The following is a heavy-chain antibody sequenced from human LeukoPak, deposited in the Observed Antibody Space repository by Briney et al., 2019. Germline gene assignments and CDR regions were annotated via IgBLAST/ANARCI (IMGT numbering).Heavy chain of an antibody. CDR2: IWYDGSNK. CDR3: ARGLWLGEFPDDFDY. V-gene: IGHV3-33*01. D-gene: IGHD3-10*01. CDR1: GFTFSSYG. J-gene: IGHJ4*02. Sequence: PGGSLRLSCAASGFTFSSYGMHWVRQAPGKGLEWVAVIWYDGSNKYYADSVKGRFTISRDNSKNTLYLQMSSLRAEDTAVYYCARGLWLGEFPDDFDYWGQGTLVTVSS.